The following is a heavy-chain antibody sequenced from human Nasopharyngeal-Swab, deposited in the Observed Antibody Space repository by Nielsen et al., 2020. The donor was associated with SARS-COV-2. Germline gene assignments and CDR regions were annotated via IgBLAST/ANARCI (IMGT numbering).Heavy chain of an antibody. CDR1: GGTFSSYA. Sequence: SVKVSCKASGGTFSSYAISWVRQAPGQGLEWMGRIIPILGIANYAQKFQGRVTITADKSPSTAYMELSSLRSEDTAVYYCARGITPTTLGLGYWGQGTLVTVSS. CDR3: ARGITPTTLGLGY. V-gene: IGHV1-69*04. CDR2: IIPILGIA. J-gene: IGHJ4*02. D-gene: IGHD3/OR15-3a*01.